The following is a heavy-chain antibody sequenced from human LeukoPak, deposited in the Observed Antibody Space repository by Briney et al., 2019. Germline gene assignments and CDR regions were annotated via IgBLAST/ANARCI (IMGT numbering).Heavy chain of an antibody. Sequence: PSETLSLTCTVSGGSINNNYWTWIRQPAGKGLEWIGRIYTSGSTNYNPSLKSRVTMSVDTSKNQFSLKLSSVTAADTAVYYCARDMMTGYSSSWPYAFDIWGQGTMVTVSS. CDR3: ARDMMTGYSSSWPYAFDI. CDR1: GGSINNNY. J-gene: IGHJ3*02. D-gene: IGHD6-13*01. V-gene: IGHV4-4*07. CDR2: IYTSGST.